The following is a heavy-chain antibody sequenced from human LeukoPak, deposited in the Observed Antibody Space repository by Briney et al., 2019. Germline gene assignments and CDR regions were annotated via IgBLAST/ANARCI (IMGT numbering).Heavy chain of an antibody. CDR1: GFTSSSYA. CDR3: AKQAIYSSRASYFDY. CDR2: ISGSGGST. V-gene: IGHV3-23*01. Sequence: GGSLRLSCAASGFTSSSYAMSWVRQAPGKGLEWVSAISGSGGSTYYADSVKGRFTISRDNSKNTLYLQMNSLRAEDTAVYYCAKQAIYSSRASYFDYWGQGTLVTVSS. J-gene: IGHJ4*02. D-gene: IGHD6-13*01.